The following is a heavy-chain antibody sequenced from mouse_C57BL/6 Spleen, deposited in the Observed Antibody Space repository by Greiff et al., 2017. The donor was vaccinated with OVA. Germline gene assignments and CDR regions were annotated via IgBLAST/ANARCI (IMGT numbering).Heavy chain of an antibody. CDR1: GYTFTSYW. Sequence: QVQLKQPGAELVKPGASVKMSCKASGYTFTSYWITWVKQRPGQGLEWIGDIYPGSGSTNYNEKFKSKATLTVDTSSSTAYMQLSSLTSEDSAVYYCARSAITTVGAGGDYWGQGTTLTVSS. CDR2: IYPGSGST. CDR3: ARSAITTVGAGGDY. D-gene: IGHD1-1*01. J-gene: IGHJ2*01. V-gene: IGHV1-55*01.